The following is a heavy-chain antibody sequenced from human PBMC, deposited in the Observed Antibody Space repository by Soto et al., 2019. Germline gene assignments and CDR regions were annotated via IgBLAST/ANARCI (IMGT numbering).Heavy chain of an antibody. J-gene: IGHJ4*02. Sequence: VKVSCKASGYTFTGYFIHWVRQAPGQGLEWMGWINPRSGDTNYAQNFQGRVTMTRDTSITTAYMELSTLRSDDTAVYYCAKWWEVIGGAHYWGQGTLVTVSS. CDR2: INPRSGDT. CDR1: GYTFTGYF. CDR3: AKWWEVIGGAHY. D-gene: IGHD3-10*01. V-gene: IGHV1-2*02.